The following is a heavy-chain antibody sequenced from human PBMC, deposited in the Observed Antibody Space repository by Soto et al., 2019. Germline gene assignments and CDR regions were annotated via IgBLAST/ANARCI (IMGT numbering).Heavy chain of an antibody. CDR2: IYYSGST. D-gene: IGHD2-21*01. Sequence: SETLSLTCTVSGGSIGSYYWSWIRQPPGKGLEWIGYIYYSGSTNYNPSLKSRVTISVDTSKNQFSLKLSSVTAADTAVYYCARVVGVGLYYYYYGMDVWGQGTTVTVSS. CDR3: ARVVGVGLYYYYYGMDV. J-gene: IGHJ6*02. CDR1: GGSIGSYY. V-gene: IGHV4-59*01.